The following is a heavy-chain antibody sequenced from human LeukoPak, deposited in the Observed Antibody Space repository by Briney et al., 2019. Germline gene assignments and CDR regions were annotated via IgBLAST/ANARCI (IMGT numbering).Heavy chain of an antibody. CDR3: ARGVDGDPGAFDI. CDR1: GGSISSGGYS. CDR2: IYHSGST. J-gene: IGHJ3*02. V-gene: IGHV4-30-2*01. D-gene: IGHD4-17*01. Sequence: SETLSLTCAVSGGSISSGGYSWSWIRQPPGKGLEWIGYIYHSGSTYYNPSLKSRVTISVDRSKNQFSLKLSSVTAADTAVYYCARGVDGDPGAFDIWGQGAMVTVSS.